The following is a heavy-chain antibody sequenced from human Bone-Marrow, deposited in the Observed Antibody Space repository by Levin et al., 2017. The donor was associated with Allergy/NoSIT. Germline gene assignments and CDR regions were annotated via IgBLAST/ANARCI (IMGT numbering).Heavy chain of an antibody. J-gene: IGHJ4*02. CDR3: AKLLPWLVLTAPFDY. Sequence: GESLKISCAVSGFTFSNYGMHWVLQAPGKGLEWVALISYDGSDKDYADSVKGRFTISRDSSKNTLYLQMNSLRAEDTAVYYCAKLLPWLVLTAPFDYWGQGTLVTVSS. V-gene: IGHV3-30*18. CDR2: ISYDGSDK. D-gene: IGHD6-19*01. CDR1: GFTFSNYG.